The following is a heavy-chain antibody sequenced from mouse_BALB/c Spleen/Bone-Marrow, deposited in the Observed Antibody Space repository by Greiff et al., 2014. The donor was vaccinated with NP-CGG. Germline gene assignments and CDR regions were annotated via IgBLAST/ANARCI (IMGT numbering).Heavy chain of an antibody. CDR3: SRGVLAYFDY. CDR2: IDPYSGGT. Sequence: SGPELVKPGASVKVSCKASGYAFTNYNMNWVKQSHGKSLEWIGYIDPYSGGTNYNQKFRGKATLTADKSSSTAYMHLNSLTSEDSAVYYCSRGVLAYFDYWGQGTTLTVSS. CDR1: GYAFTNYN. V-gene: IGHV1S135*01. J-gene: IGHJ2*01. D-gene: IGHD2-14*01.